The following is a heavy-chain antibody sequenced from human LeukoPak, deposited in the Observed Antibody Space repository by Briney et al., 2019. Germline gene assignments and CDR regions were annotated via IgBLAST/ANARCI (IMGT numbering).Heavy chain of an antibody. J-gene: IGHJ6*03. CDR1: GFSFNTYN. CDR3: ATLKIKQPPQYYPYMDV. D-gene: IGHD6-13*01. CDR2: ISGSSSYT. V-gene: IGHV3-21*01. Sequence: GGSLRLSCVVSGFSFNTYNMDWVRQAPGKGLEGVSSISGSSSYTYYADSVKGRFAMSRDNAKNSLYLQMNSLSAEDTAVYYCATLKIKQPPQYYPYMDVWGKGTTVTVSS.